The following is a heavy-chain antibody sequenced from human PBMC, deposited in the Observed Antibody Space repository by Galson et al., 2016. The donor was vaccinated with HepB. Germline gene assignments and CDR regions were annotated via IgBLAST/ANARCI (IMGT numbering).Heavy chain of an antibody. V-gene: IGHV1-69*13. D-gene: IGHD2-21*02. CDR3: ARGGPSNQALLFPEPLRT. Sequence: SVKVSCKASGGTFRNFRIDWVRQAPGQGLEWMGGIIPLSQTPNYAQKFQVRVSITADESTRSSYMEVTSLKSDDTAVYYCARGGPSNQALLFPEPLRTWGQGTLVTVSS. J-gene: IGHJ4*02. CDR2: IIPLSQTP. CDR1: GGTFRNFR.